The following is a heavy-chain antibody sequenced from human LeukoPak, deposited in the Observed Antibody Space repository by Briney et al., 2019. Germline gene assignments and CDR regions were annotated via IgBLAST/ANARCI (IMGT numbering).Heavy chain of an antibody. J-gene: IGHJ3*02. Sequence: ASVKVSRKASGYTFTSYYMHWVRQAPGQGLEWMGIINPSGGSTSYAQKFQGRVTMTRDTSTSTVYMELSSLRSEDTAVYYCARDEGRYYDFWSGYRTHDAFDIWGQGTMVTVSS. CDR2: INPSGGST. CDR3: ARDEGRYYDFWSGYRTHDAFDI. D-gene: IGHD3-3*01. CDR1: GYTFTSYY. V-gene: IGHV1-46*01.